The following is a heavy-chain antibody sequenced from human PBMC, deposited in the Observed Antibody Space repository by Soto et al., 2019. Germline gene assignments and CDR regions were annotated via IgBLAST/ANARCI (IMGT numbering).Heavy chain of an antibody. J-gene: IGHJ4*02. Sequence: EVQLVESGGGLVQPGGSLRLSCAASGFTFSSYWISWVRQAPGKGLEWVANIKQDGSEKYYVDSVKGRFTISRDKAKKSLYLQMNSLRADDTAVYYCARDFGDYWGQGTLVTVSS. CDR1: GFTFSSYW. V-gene: IGHV3-7*01. CDR3: ARDFGDY. D-gene: IGHD3-16*01. CDR2: IKQDGSEK.